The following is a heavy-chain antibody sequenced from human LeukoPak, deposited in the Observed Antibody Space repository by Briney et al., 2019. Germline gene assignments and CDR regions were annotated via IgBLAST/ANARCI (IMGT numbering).Heavy chain of an antibody. J-gene: IGHJ4*02. CDR2: ISGSGGST. Sequence: GGSLRLSCTASGFTFSSYAMSWVRQAPGKGLEWVSAISGSGGSTYYADSVKGRFTISRDNSKNTLYLQMNSLRAEDTAVYYCAGRYYDYVNPAEYWGQGTLVTVSS. CDR1: GFTFSSYA. V-gene: IGHV3-23*01. CDR3: AGRYYDYVNPAEY. D-gene: IGHD3-16*01.